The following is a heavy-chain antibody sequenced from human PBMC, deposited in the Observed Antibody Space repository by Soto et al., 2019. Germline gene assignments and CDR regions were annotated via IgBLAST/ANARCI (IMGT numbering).Heavy chain of an antibody. D-gene: IGHD6-19*01. CDR1: GFTFDDYA. CDR2: ISWNSGSI. V-gene: IGHV3-9*01. CDR3: AKASTAPYSSGWTYFDY. Sequence: GGSLRLSCAASGFTFDDYAMHWVRQAPGKGLEWVSGISWNSGSIGYADSVKGRFTISRDNAKNSLYLQMNSLRAEDTALYYCAKASTAPYSSGWTYFDYWGQGTLVTVSS. J-gene: IGHJ4*02.